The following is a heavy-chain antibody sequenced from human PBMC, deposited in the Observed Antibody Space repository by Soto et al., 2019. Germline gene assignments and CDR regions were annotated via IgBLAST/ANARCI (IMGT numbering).Heavy chain of an antibody. D-gene: IGHD3-16*02. Sequence: GGSLRLSCAASGFTFSSYWMSWVRQAPGKGLEWVANIKQDGSEKYYADSVKGRFTISRDNAKNSLYLQMNSLRAEDTAVYYCATYYDCVWGSYRYSDYWGQGTLVTVSS. CDR2: IKQDGSEK. V-gene: IGHV3-7*05. CDR1: GFTFSSYW. CDR3: ATYYDCVWGSYRYSDY. J-gene: IGHJ4*02.